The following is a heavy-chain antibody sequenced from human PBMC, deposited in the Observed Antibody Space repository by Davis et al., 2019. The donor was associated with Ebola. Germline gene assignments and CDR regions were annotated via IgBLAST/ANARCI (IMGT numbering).Heavy chain of an antibody. CDR3: ARVGVGQQGGLFDY. V-gene: IGHV3-33*01. CDR1: GFTFSSYG. J-gene: IGHJ4*02. Sequence: GGSLRPSCAPSGFTFSSYGMHWVRQAPGKGLEWVAVIWYDGSNKYYADSVKGRFTISRDNSKNTLYLQMNSLRAEDTAGYYCARVGVGQQGGLFDYWGQGTLVTVSS. D-gene: IGHD3-16*01. CDR2: IWYDGSNK.